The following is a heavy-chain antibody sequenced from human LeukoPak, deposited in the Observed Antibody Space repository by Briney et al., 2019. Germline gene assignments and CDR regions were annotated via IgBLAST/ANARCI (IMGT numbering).Heavy chain of an antibody. CDR3: ARAEILGAAGGYRGGSAFEY. CDR2: INPNSGGT. D-gene: IGHD2-21*01. V-gene: IGHV1-2*02. J-gene: IGHJ4*02. CDR1: GYTFTGYY. Sequence: ASVKVSCKASGYTFTGYYMHWVRQAPGQGLEWMGWINPNSGGTNYAQKFQGRVTMTRDTSISTAYMELSSLRSDDTAVSYCARAEILGAAGGYRGGSAFEYWGQGTLITVS.